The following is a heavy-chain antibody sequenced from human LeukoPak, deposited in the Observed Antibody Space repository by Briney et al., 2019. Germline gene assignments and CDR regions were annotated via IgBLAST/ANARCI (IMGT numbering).Heavy chain of an antibody. V-gene: IGHV4-61*01. CDR2: IHYSGRT. CDR1: GGSVSSSSYY. D-gene: IGHD2-2*01. Sequence: PSATLSLTCTVSGGSVSSSSYYWGWIRQPPGKGLEWIGYIHYSGRTNYNPSLKSRVTISVDTSKNQFSLKLTSVTAADTALYYCARDAIPSSYWYFDLWGRGTLVTVSS. CDR3: ARDAIPSSYWYFDL. J-gene: IGHJ2*01.